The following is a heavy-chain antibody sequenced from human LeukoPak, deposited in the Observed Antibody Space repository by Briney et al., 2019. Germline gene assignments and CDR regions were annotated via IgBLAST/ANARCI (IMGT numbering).Heavy chain of an antibody. J-gene: IGHJ5*02. CDR1: GFTVSSNY. CDR3: ARERWFDP. Sequence: PGGSLRLSCAASGFTVSSNYMSWVRRAPGKGLEWVSVIYSGGSTYYADSVKGRFTISRDNSKNTLYLQMNSLRVEDTAVYYCARERWFDPWGQGTLVTVSS. CDR2: IYSGGST. V-gene: IGHV3-53*01.